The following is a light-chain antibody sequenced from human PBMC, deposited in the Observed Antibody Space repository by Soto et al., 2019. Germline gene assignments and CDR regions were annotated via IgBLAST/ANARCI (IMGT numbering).Light chain of an antibody. CDR3: QQYGRSPTT. CDR2: GAS. J-gene: IGKJ1*01. CDR1: QSVSNNY. V-gene: IGKV3-20*01. Sequence: EIVLTQSPGTLSLYPGERATLSCRASQSVSNNYLAWYQQKPGQAPRLLIYGASNRATGIPARFSGSGSGTDFTLTISRLEPEDFAVYYCQQYGRSPTTFGQGTKVDI.